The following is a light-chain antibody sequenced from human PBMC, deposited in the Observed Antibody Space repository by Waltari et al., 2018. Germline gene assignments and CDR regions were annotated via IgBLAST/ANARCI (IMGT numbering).Light chain of an antibody. CDR2: DAS. CDR3: QHYNSFSHIYT. J-gene: IGKJ2*01. V-gene: IGKV1-13*02. CDR1: QGISSY. Sequence: AIQLTQSPSSLSASVGDRVTITCRASQGISSYLGWYQQKPGRAPNVLIYDASTLESGVPSRFSGSGSGTEFTLTINSLQPDDFATYYCQHYNSFSHIYTFGQGTKLEI.